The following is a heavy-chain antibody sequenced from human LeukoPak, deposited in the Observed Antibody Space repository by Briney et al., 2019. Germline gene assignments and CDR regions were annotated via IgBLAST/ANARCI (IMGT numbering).Heavy chain of an antibody. CDR3: ARSPGYCSCSSSRY. V-gene: IGHV3-48*01. D-gene: IGHD2-2*01. CDR1: GFTFSSYS. Sequence: PGGSLRLSCAASGFTFSSYSMNWVRQAPGKGLEWVSYISSSSSTIYYADSVKGRFTISRDNAKNSLYLQMNSLRAEDTAVYYCARSPGYCSCSSSRYLGQGTLVT. CDR2: ISSSSSTI. J-gene: IGHJ4*02.